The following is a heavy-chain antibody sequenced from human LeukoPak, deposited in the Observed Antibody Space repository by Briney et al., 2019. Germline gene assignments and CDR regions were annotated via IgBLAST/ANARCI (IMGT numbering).Heavy chain of an antibody. CDR2: ISGNAGTT. V-gene: IGHV3-23*01. Sequence: GGSLRLSCAASGFTFGGYAMTWVRQAPGKGLEWLSLISGNAGTTYQPDSVEGRFTVSRDNSKNTLYLQMNSLRAEDTAVYYCAKVGVVGSTYYFDSWGQGTLVTVSS. D-gene: IGHD1-26*01. CDR3: AKVGVVGSTYYFDS. CDR1: GFTFGGYA. J-gene: IGHJ4*02.